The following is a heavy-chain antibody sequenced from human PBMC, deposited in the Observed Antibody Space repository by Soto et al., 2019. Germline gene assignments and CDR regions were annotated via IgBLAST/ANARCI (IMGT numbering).Heavy chain of an antibody. CDR2: IDPSDSYT. V-gene: IGHV5-10-1*01. D-gene: IGHD6-13*01. Sequence: PGESLMISCKGSGYSFTSYWISWVRQMPGKGLEWMGRIDPSDSYTNYSPSFQGHVTISDDKSISTAYLQWSSLKASDTAMYYCARRRTAAAGYYYYGMDVWGQGTTVTVSS. CDR3: ARRRTAAAGYYYYGMDV. J-gene: IGHJ6*02. CDR1: GYSFTSYW.